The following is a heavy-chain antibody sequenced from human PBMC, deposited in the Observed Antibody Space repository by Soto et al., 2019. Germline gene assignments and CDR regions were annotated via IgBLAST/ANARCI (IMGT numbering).Heavy chain of an antibody. Sequence: QVHLQESGPGLVKPSQTLSLTCTVSGASISVHTYYWSWVRQLPGKGLESIGHIYNTGSTYYNPSLTSRVTIALDTSKNPFSLKLNSVTAADTAVYYCARDAGGGTGSYYRYFDYWGQGILVTVSS. CDR2: IYNTGST. CDR1: GASISVHTYY. J-gene: IGHJ4*02. CDR3: ARDAGGGTGSYYRYFDY. D-gene: IGHD3-10*01. V-gene: IGHV4-31*03.